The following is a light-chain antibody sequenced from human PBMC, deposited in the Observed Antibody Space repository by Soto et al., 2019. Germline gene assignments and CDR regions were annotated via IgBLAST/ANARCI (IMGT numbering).Light chain of an antibody. V-gene: IGKV3-20*01. CDR1: QSISSNY. CDR2: GAS. J-gene: IGKJ1*01. Sequence: EIVLTQSPGTLSVSPGERATLSCRASQSISSNYLAWYQQKPDQAPSLLIYGASSRATGIPDRFSGSGSETDFTLTISRLEPVDSAIYYCQQYGSWTFGQGTKVEI. CDR3: QQYGSWT.